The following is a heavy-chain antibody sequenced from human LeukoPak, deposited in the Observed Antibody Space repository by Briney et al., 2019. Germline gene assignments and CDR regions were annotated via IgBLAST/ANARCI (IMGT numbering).Heavy chain of an antibody. Sequence: GGSLRLSCAASGFTFNSYWMNWVRQAPGKGLEWVANIKRDGSEKYYVDSVKGRFTISRDNAKNSLDLQMNSLRVEDTAVHYCARLGPASSGWPESFDYWGQGTLVTVSS. J-gene: IGHJ4*02. CDR1: GFTFNSYW. D-gene: IGHD6-19*01. CDR2: IKRDGSEK. V-gene: IGHV3-7*03. CDR3: ARLGPASSGWPESFDY.